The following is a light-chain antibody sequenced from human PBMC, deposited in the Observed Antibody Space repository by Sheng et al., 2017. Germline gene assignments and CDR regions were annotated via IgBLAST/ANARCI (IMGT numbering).Light chain of an antibody. CDR2: SAS. V-gene: IGKV3-15*01. Sequence: EIVMTQSPATLSVSPGERATLSCRASQSVSSNLAWYQQKPGQAPRPLIYSASTRAAGIPARFSGSGSGTDFTFTISGLEPEDFAVYYCQQYDTAPPRTFGQGTEVEIK. J-gene: IGKJ1*01. CDR3: QQYDTAPPRT. CDR1: QSVSSN.